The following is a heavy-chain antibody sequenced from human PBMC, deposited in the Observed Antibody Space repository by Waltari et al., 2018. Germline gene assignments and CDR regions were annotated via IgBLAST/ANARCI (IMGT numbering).Heavy chain of an antibody. J-gene: IGHJ4*02. CDR1: GGSISSSSYY. CDR2: IYYSGST. Sequence: QLQLQESGPGLVKPSETLSLTCTVSGGSISSSSYYWGWIRQPPGKGLEWIGSIYYSGSTYYNPSLKSRVTISVDTSKNQFSLKLSSVTAADTAVYYCARQDVHNWNRALGYWGQGTLVTVSS. V-gene: IGHV4-39*01. CDR3: ARQDVHNWNRALGY. D-gene: IGHD1-20*01.